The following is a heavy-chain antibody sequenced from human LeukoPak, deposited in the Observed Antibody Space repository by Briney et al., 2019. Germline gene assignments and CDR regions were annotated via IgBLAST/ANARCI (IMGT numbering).Heavy chain of an antibody. Sequence: GGSLRLSCEASGFTFSNYDMIRVRQAPGKGLEWVSIISGSGGSTYYGDSVKGRFTISRDNSKNTLYLQMNSLRAEDTATYYCVKKGYSWSSRFDPWGQGTLVTVSS. J-gene: IGHJ5*02. D-gene: IGHD6-13*01. CDR3: VKKGYSWSSRFDP. V-gene: IGHV3-23*01. CDR1: GFTFSNYD. CDR2: ISGSGGST.